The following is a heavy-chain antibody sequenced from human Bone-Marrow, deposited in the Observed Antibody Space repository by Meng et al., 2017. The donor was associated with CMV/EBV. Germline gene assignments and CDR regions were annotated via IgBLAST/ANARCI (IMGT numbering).Heavy chain of an antibody. CDR1: GCTFTNYA. CDR2: ISGSGGST. CDR3: ARDSLDCSSTSCYPIHYYYYGMDV. V-gene: IGHV3-23*01. J-gene: IGHJ6*02. D-gene: IGHD2-2*01. Sequence: GESLKISCAASGCTFTNYAMSWVRKTRGKGLEWVSAISGSGGSTYYTDSARGRFTISRDNSKNTLYLQMNSLRAEDPAVYYCARDSLDCSSTSCYPIHYYYYGMDVWGQGTTVTGSS.